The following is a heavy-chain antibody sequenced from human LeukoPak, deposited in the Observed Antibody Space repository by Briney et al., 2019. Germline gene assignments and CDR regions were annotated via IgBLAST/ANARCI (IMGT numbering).Heavy chain of an antibody. J-gene: IGHJ4*02. CDR2: ISWNSDSI. CDR3: AKDTAPALGVVGDFDY. D-gene: IGHD3-3*01. V-gene: IGHV3-9*01. CDR1: GFTFDDYA. Sequence: GGSLRLSCAASGFTFDDYAMHWVRQAPGKGLEWVSGISWNSDSIGYADSVKGRFTISRDNAKNSLYLQMNSLRAEDTALYYCAKDTAPALGVVGDFDYWGQGTLVTVSS.